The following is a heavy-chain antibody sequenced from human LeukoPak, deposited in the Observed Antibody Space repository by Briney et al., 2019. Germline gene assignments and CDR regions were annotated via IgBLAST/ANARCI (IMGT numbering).Heavy chain of an antibody. CDR3: ASLITAAALDY. CDR2: INHSGST. D-gene: IGHD6-13*01. CDR1: GGSFSGYY. Sequence: PSETLSLTCAVYGGSFSGYYWSWIRQPPGKGLEWIGEINHSGSTNYNPSLKSRVTISVDTSKNQFSLKLSSVTAADMAVYYCASLITAAALDYWGQGTLVTVSS. J-gene: IGHJ4*02. V-gene: IGHV4-34*01.